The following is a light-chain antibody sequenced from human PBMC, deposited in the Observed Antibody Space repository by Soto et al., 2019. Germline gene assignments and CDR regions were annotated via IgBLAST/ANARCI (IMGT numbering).Light chain of an antibody. V-gene: IGLV2-8*01. J-gene: IGLJ3*02. CDR2: EVT. CDR3: GSYAGRDIWL. Sequence: QSALTQPPSASGSRGQSVTISCTGTSVDINYVSWFQQHPGKAPKLIICEVTKRPSGVPDRFSGSKSGNTASLTVSGLQDDDEADYYCGSYAGRDIWLFGGGTKVTVL. CDR1: SVDINY.